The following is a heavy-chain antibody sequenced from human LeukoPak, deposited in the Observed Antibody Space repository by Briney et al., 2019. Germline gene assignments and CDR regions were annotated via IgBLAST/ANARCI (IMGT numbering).Heavy chain of an antibody. V-gene: IGHV3-30*19. CDR2: ISYDGSNK. D-gene: IGHD3-10*01. CDR3: ARDRIQWFGECYFDY. CDR1: GFTFSSYG. Sequence: PGGSLRLSCAASGFTFSSYGMHWVRQAPGKGLEWVAVISYDGSNKYYADSVKGRFTISRDNSKNTLYLQMNSLRAEDTAVYYCARDRIQWFGECYFDYWGQGTLVTVSS. J-gene: IGHJ4*02.